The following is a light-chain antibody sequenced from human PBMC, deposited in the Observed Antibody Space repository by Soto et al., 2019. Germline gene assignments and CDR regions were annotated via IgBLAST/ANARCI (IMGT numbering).Light chain of an antibody. CDR2: DVY. CDR3: SSHSSSGTLEV. V-gene: IGLV2-14*03. J-gene: IGLJ1*01. CDR1: SSDVGGSNY. Sequence: QSVLTQPASVSGSPGQSITISCAGTSSDVGGSNYVSWYQQHPGKAPKLMIYDVYNRPSGISNRFSGSKSGNTASLTISGLQAEDEADYYSSSHSSSGTLEVFGAGTKVTVL.